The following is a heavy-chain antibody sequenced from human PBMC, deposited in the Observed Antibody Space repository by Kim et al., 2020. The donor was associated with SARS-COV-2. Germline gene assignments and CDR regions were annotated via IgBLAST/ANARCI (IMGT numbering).Heavy chain of an antibody. V-gene: IGHV1-69*13. CDR3: ASYDYGALTVGYYFDY. CDR1: GGTFSSYA. D-gene: IGHD4-17*01. Sequence: SVKVSCKASGGTFSSYAISWVRQAPGQGLEWMGGIIPIFGTANYAQKFQGRVTITADESTSTAYMELSSLRSEDTAVYYCASYDYGALTVGYYFDYWGQGTLVTVSS. CDR2: IIPIFGTA. J-gene: IGHJ4*02.